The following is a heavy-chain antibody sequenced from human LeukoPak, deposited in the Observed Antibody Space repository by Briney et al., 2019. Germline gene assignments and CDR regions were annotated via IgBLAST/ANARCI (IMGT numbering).Heavy chain of an antibody. J-gene: IGHJ6*03. D-gene: IGHD2-8*01. Sequence: GASVKVSCKASEYTFTDSYIHWVRQAPGQGLEWMGRINPNSGDPNYPQKFQGRVTMTRDTSISTAYMEMSSLTSDDTAVYYCARSARHCNNGVCFTDYYIDPWGKGTTVIVSS. CDR1: EYTFTDSY. CDR3: ARSARHCNNGVCFTDYYIDP. V-gene: IGHV1-2*06. CDR2: INPNSGDP.